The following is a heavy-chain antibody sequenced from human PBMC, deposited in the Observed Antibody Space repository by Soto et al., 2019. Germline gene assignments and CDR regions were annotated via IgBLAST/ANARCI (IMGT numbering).Heavy chain of an antibody. CDR1: GFTFDDYP. V-gene: IGHV3-9*01. CDR3: AKGGYCTNNRCIFDY. D-gene: IGHD2-8*01. Sequence: GGSLRLSCASSGFTFDDYPMFWVRQAPGKGLEWVAGITWNSATTDYAASVKGRVTISRDNARNSLYLQMDSLRIEDTALYYCAKGGYCTNNRCIFDYWGQGTPVTVSS. J-gene: IGHJ4*02. CDR2: ITWNSATT.